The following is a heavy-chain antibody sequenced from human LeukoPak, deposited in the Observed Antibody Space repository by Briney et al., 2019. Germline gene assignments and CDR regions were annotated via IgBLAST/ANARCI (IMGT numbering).Heavy chain of an antibody. Sequence: GASVKVSCKASGYTFTSYGISWVRQAPGQGLEWMGWISAYNGNTNYAQKLQGRVTMTTDTSTSTAYMELRSLRSDDTAAYYCARSITMVRGRWVIGDYWRQGTLVTVSS. CDR1: GYTFTSYG. D-gene: IGHD3-10*01. CDR2: ISAYNGNT. J-gene: IGHJ4*02. V-gene: IGHV1-18*01. CDR3: ARSITMVRGRWVIGDY.